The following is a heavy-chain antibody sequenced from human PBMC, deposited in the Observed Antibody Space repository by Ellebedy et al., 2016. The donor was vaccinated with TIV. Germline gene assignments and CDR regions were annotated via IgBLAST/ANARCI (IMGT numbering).Heavy chain of an antibody. CDR3: ARDVKSCSTNCRGY. J-gene: IGHJ4*02. D-gene: IGHD2-2*01. CDR2: VSNDGSTT. CDR1: GFTLSSCW. Sequence: GESLKISCAASGFTLSSCWMHWVRQAPGKGLVWISGVSNDGSTTRYADSVKCRFTISRDNAKNTLYLQMDSLRADHAAVYYCARDVKSCSTNCRGYWGQGTLVTVSS. V-gene: IGHV3-74*01.